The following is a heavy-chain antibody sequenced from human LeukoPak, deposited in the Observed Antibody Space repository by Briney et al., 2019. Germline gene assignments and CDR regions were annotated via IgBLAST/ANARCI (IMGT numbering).Heavy chain of an antibody. D-gene: IGHD1-1*01. J-gene: IGHJ5*02. CDR1: GYTFTSYW. CDR3: ARHPWVERPDNWFDP. V-gene: IGHV5-51*01. CDR2: IYPGDSDT. Sequence: KVSCKASGYTFTSYWIGWVRQMPGKGLEWMGIIYPGDSDTRYSPSFQGQVTISADKSISTAYLQWSSLKASDTAMYYCARHPWVERPDNWFDPWGQGTLVTVSS.